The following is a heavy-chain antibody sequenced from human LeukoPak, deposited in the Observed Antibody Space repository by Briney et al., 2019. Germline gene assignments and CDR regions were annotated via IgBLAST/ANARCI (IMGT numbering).Heavy chain of an antibody. J-gene: IGHJ4*02. V-gene: IGHV4-38-2*02. CDR1: GYSISSGYY. Sequence: KASETLSLTCAVSGYSISSGYYWGWLRQPPGKGLEWIASIYHTGTTYYNPSLKSRVTISLDTSKNQFSLKLSSVTAADTAVYYCGRDLGGSGSHYYEWGQGTLVTVSS. D-gene: IGHD3-10*01. CDR2: IYHTGTT. CDR3: GRDLGGSGSHYYE.